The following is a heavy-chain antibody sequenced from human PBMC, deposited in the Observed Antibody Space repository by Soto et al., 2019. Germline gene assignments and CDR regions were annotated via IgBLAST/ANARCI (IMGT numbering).Heavy chain of an antibody. CDR3: ARRGYDYSGYPFPFDY. V-gene: IGHV4-59*08. CDR1: GGSISSYY. J-gene: IGHJ4*02. CDR2: IYYSGST. Sequence: SETLSLTCTVSGGSISSYYWSWIRQPPGKGLEWIGYIYYSGSTNYNPSLKSRVTISVDTSKNQLSLKLSSVTAADTAVYYCARRGYDYSGYPFPFDYWGQGTLVTVSS. D-gene: IGHD3-22*01.